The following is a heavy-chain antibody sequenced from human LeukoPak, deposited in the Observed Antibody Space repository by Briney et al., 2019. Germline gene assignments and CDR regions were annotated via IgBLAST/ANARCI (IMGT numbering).Heavy chain of an antibody. D-gene: IGHD5-18*01. CDR2: ISGSGDST. V-gene: IGHV3-23*01. CDR1: GFTFSSYA. CDR3: ARDGDSYGYGIDY. J-gene: IGHJ4*02. Sequence: PGGSLRLSCAASGFTFSSYAMSWVRQAPGKGLEWVSGISGSGDSTYYADSVKGRFTISRDNSKNSLYLQMNSLRGEDTAIYYCARDGDSYGYGIDYWGQGTLVTVSP.